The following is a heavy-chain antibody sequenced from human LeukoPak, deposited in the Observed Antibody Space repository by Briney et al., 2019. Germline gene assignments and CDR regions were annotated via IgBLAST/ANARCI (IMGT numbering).Heavy chain of an antibody. CDR1: GFTFSSYS. Sequence: TGGSLRLSCAASGFTFSSYSMNWVRQAPGKGLEWVSYISSSSSTIYYADSVKGRFTISRDNAKNSLYLQMNSLRAEDTAVYYCARDLGGRYSYGYDYWGLGTLVTVSS. CDR2: ISSSSSTI. CDR3: ARDLGGRYSYGYDY. J-gene: IGHJ4*02. D-gene: IGHD5-18*01. V-gene: IGHV3-48*04.